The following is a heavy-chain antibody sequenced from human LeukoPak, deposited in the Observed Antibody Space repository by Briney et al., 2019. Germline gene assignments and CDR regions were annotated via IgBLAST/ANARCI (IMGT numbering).Heavy chain of an antibody. CDR2: VNGDGSST. CDR3: ARVQYTSTWFIDY. V-gene: IGHV3-74*01. CDR1: GFTFSSYW. J-gene: IGHJ4*02. D-gene: IGHD6-13*01. Sequence: PGGSLRLSCAASGFTFSSYWMHWVRQPPGKGLVWVSRVNGDGSSTTYADSVKGRFTISRDNAKNTLFLQMNSLRAEDTAVYYCARVQYTSTWFIDYWGQGTLVTVSS.